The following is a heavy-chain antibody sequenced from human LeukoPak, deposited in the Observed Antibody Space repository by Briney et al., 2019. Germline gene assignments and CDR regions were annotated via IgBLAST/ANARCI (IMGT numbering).Heavy chain of an antibody. Sequence: ASVKVSCKASGGTFSSYAISWVRQAPGQGLEWMGWISPYNGNTNYAQKFQGRVTMTTDTSTSTAYMELRSLRSDDTAVYYCARGPHERSGYPDDWGQGTLVTVSS. J-gene: IGHJ4*02. V-gene: IGHV1-18*01. D-gene: IGHD3-22*01. CDR3: ARGPHERSGYPDD. CDR1: GGTFSSYA. CDR2: ISPYNGNT.